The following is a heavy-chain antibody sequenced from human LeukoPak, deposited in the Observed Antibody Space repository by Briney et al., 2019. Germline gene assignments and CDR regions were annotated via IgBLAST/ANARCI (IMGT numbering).Heavy chain of an antibody. CDR3: ARGGLRLGELSL. J-gene: IGHJ4*02. CDR2: ISSSSYI. Sequence: PGGSLRLSCAASGFTFSSYAMSWVRQAPGKGLEWVSSISSSSYIYYADSVKGRFTISRDNAKNSLYLQMNSLRAEDTAVYYCARGGLRLGELSLWGQGTLVTVSS. V-gene: IGHV3-21*01. D-gene: IGHD3-16*02. CDR1: GFTFSSYA.